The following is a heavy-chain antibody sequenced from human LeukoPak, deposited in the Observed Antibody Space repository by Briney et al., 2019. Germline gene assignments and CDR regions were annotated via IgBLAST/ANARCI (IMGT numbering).Heavy chain of an antibody. V-gene: IGHV4-30-2*01. D-gene: IGHD6-19*01. J-gene: IGHJ4*02. Sequence: PSETLSLTCAVSGGSISSGGYSWRWIRQPPGKGLEWIGSIYHSGSTYYNPSLKSRVTISVDRSKNQFSLKLSSVTAADTAVYYCARGAVAVPTFDYWGQGTLVTVSS. CDR3: ARGAVAVPTFDY. CDR1: GGSISSGGYS. CDR2: IYHSGST.